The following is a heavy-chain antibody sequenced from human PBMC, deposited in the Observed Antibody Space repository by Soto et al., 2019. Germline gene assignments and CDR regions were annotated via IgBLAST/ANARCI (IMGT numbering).Heavy chain of an antibody. CDR2: MYHDGNT. Sequence: PSETLSLTCAVSGYSIISGCFLGLIRQPPGKGLEWIANMYHDGNTHYNPSLKSRVTMSVDTSKNQFSLKLNSVTAADTAVYYCARESYSGYHSYDYWGQGILVTVSS. D-gene: IGHD5-12*01. CDR3: ARESYSGYHSYDY. CDR1: GYSIISGCF. J-gene: IGHJ4*02. V-gene: IGHV4-38-2*02.